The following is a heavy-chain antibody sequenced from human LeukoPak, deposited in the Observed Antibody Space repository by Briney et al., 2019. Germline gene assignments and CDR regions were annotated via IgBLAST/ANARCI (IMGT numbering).Heavy chain of an antibody. Sequence: GGSLRLSCAASGFTFSDYNMRWIRQAPGKGLEWVSSISRSGSTKYYADSVKGRFTISRDNAKNSLYLQMNSLRVEDTAVYFCARMLVYDAGGEAFDCWGQGTQVTVSS. CDR2: ISRSGSTK. CDR3: ARMLVYDAGGEAFDC. V-gene: IGHV3-11*04. D-gene: IGHD2-8*01. CDR1: GFTFSDYN. J-gene: IGHJ4*02.